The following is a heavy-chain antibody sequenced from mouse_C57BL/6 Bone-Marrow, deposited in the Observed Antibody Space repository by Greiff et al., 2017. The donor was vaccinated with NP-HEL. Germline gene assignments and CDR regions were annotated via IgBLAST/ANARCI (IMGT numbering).Heavy chain of an antibody. D-gene: IGHD1-1*01. Sequence: VQLQQSGPELVKPGASVKISCKASGYTFTDYYMNWVKQSHGKSLEWIGDINPNNGGTSYNQKFKGKATLTVDKSSSTAYMELRSLTSEDSAVYYCARRLDYYYGSSPFDYWGQGTTLTVSS. J-gene: IGHJ2*01. V-gene: IGHV1-26*01. CDR3: ARRLDYYYGSSPFDY. CDR2: INPNNGGT. CDR1: GYTFTDYY.